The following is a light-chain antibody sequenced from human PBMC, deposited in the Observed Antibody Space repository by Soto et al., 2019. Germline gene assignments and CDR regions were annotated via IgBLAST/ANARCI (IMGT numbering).Light chain of an antibody. Sequence: QSVLTQPPSASGTPGQRVSISCSGSSSNVGSKYVYWYQQLPGTAPKLLIYRNNQRPSGVPDRFSGSKSGTSASLAISGLRSEDEADYYCAAWDDSLSGVMFGGGTQLTV. J-gene: IGLJ3*02. V-gene: IGLV1-47*01. CDR1: SSNVGSKY. CDR3: AAWDDSLSGVM. CDR2: RNN.